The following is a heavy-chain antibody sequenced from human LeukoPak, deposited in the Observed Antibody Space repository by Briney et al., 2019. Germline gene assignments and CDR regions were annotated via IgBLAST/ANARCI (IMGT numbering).Heavy chain of an antibody. V-gene: IGHV3-33*06. D-gene: IGHD6-13*01. J-gene: IGHJ3*02. Sequence: GGSLRLSCAASGFTFSSYGMHWVRQAPGKGLEWVAVIWYDGSNKYYADSVKGRFTISRDNSKNTLYLQMNSLRAEDTAVYYCAKTSSTGAFEIWGQGTMVTVSS. CDR3: AKTSSTGAFEI. CDR2: IWYDGSNK. CDR1: GFTFSSYG.